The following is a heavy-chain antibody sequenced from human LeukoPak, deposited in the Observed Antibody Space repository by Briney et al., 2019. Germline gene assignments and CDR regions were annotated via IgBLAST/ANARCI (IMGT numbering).Heavy chain of an antibody. D-gene: IGHD6-19*01. CDR3: AKGRDIAVAGCFDY. V-gene: IGHV3-9*01. J-gene: IGHJ4*02. CDR2: ISWNSGSI. CDR1: GFTFSSYW. Sequence: QTGVSLRLSCAASGFTFSSYWMHWVRQAPGKGLEWVSGISWNSGSIGYADSVKGRFTISRDNAKNSLYLQMNSLRAEDTALYYCAKGRDIAVAGCFDYWGQGTLVTVSS.